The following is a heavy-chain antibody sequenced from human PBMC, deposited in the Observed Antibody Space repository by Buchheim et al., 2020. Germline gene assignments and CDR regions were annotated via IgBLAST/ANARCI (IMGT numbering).Heavy chain of an antibody. V-gene: IGHV3-30*18. D-gene: IGHD3-3*01. J-gene: IGHJ6*02. Sequence: QVQLVESGGGVVQPGRSLRLSCAASGFTFSSYGMHWVRQAPGKGLEWVAVISYDGSNKYYADSVKGRFTISRDNSKNTLYLQMNSLRAEDTAVYYCAKDRDDFWSGPYYYYYGMDVWGQGTT. CDR3: AKDRDDFWSGPYYYYYGMDV. CDR2: ISYDGSNK. CDR1: GFTFSSYG.